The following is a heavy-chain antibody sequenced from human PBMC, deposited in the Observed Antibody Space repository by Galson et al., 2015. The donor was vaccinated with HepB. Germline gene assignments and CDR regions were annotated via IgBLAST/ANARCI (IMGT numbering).Heavy chain of an antibody. J-gene: IGHJ4*02. Sequence: SLRLSCAASGFTFSYYGMHWVRQAPGKGLEWVAVIYSDGSTKYYGDSVKGRFTISRDNSKNTLYLQMNSLRAEDTAMYYCTRDSDTSTHYSILDCWGQGTLDTVSS. D-gene: IGHD2-15*01. CDR1: GFTFSYYG. V-gene: IGHV3-33*01. CDR2: IYSDGSTK. CDR3: TRDSDTSTHYSILDC.